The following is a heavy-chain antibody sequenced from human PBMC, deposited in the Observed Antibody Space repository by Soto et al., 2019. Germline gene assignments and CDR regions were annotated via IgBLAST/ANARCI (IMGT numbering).Heavy chain of an antibody. J-gene: IGHJ5*02. Sequence: VQLLESGGGLVQPGGSLRLSCAASGFTFSSYAMSWVRQAPGKGLEWVSAISGSGGSTYYADSVKGRFTISRDNSKNTLYLQMNSLRAEDTAVYYCAKDVVVVPAARIGWFDPWGQGTLVTVSS. D-gene: IGHD2-2*01. V-gene: IGHV3-23*01. CDR1: GFTFSSYA. CDR3: AKDVVVVPAARIGWFDP. CDR2: ISGSGGST.